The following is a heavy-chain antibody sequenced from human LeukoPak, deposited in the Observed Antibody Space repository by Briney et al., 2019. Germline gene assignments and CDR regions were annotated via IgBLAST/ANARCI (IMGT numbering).Heavy chain of an antibody. V-gene: IGHV1-46*01. Sequence: ASVKVSCKASGYTFTGYYMHWVRQAPGQGLEWMGIINPSGGSTSYAQKFQGRVTMTRDTSTSTVYMELSSLRSEDTAVYYCARDRVDGYNWLYFDYWGQGTLVTVSS. D-gene: IGHD5-24*01. CDR2: INPSGGST. CDR3: ARDRVDGYNWLYFDY. CDR1: GYTFTGYY. J-gene: IGHJ4*02.